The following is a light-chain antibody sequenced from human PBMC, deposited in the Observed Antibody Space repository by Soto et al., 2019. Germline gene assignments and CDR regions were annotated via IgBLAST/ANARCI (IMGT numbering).Light chain of an antibody. CDR3: CSYASSTTYVI. V-gene: IGLV2-23*02. CDR1: NRDVGRYNL. J-gene: IGLJ2*01. CDR2: EVT. Sequence: QSVLTQPASVSGSPGQSITISCTGTNRDVGRYNLVSWYQQRPGQAPQVLIYEVTKRPSGVSDRFSGSKSGNTASLTISGLQAEDEGEYFCCSYASSTTYVIFGGGTKLTVL.